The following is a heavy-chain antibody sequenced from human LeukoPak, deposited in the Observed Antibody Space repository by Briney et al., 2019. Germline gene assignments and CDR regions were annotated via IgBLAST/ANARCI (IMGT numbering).Heavy chain of an antibody. CDR2: INHSGST. V-gene: IGHV4-34*01. CDR1: GGSFSGYY. J-gene: IGHJ6*03. Sequence: SETLSLTCAVYGGSFSGYYWSWIRQPPGKGLEWIGEINHSGSTNYNPSLKSRVTISVDTSKNQFSLKLSSVTAADTAVYYCARVYDSSGYRLYYYYYYYMDVWGKGTTVTVSS. CDR3: ARVYDSSGYRLYYYYYYYMDV. D-gene: IGHD3-22*01.